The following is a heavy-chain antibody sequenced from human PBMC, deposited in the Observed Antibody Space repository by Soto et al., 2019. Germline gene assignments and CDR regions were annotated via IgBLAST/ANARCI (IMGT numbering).Heavy chain of an antibody. CDR2: IYYSGST. J-gene: IGHJ4*02. CDR3: ARRDYDFWSGEGY. V-gene: IGHV4-39*01. CDR1: GGSISSSSYY. D-gene: IGHD3-3*01. Sequence: PSETLSLTCTFSGGSISSSSYYWGWIRQPPGKGLEWIGSIYYSGSTYYNPSLKSRVTISVDTSKNQFSLKLSSVTAADTAVYYCARRDYDFWSGEGYWGQGTLVTVSS.